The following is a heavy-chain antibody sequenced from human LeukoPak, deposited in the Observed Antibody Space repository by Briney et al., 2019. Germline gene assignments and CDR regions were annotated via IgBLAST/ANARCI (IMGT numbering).Heavy chain of an antibody. V-gene: IGHV3-7*01. CDR3: ARRGSGSAFDV. CDR1: GFTFSSYW. Sequence: GGSLRLSCAASGFTFSSYWSWVRQAPGKGLEWVAITNQDGSEKYYVDSVKGRFTISRDNAKNSLYLQMNSLRVEDTAIYYCARRGSGSAFDVWGQGTMVTVSS. CDR2: TNQDGSEK. D-gene: IGHD6-25*01. J-gene: IGHJ3*01.